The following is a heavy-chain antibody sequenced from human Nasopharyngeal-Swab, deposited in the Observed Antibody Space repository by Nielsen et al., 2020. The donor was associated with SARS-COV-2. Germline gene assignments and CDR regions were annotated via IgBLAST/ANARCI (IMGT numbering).Heavy chain of an antibody. CDR1: GFTFSSYA. Sequence: AGSLRLSCAASGFTFSSYAMSWVRQAPGKGLQWVSGISGSGTSTYYADSVKGRYTISRDNSKNTLYLQMHSLRAEDTAVYYCATHKVYRRGWFRVRGQGTLVIVSS. D-gene: IGHD6-19*01. CDR3: ATHKVYRRGWFRV. CDR2: ISGSGTST. J-gene: IGHJ4*02. V-gene: IGHV3-23*01.